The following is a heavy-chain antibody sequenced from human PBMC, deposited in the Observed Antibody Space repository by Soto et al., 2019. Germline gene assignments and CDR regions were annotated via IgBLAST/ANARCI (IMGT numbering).Heavy chain of an antibody. D-gene: IGHD4-17*01. V-gene: IGHV1-8*02. CDR3: ARAPTPVTVTTPFGH. CDR2: MDPKNGNA. J-gene: IGHJ1*01. Sequence: QELLVQSGAEVKKPGASVKVSCKTSGYTFTNYYINWVRQATGQGLEWMGWMDPKNGNAGYAQRFQGRVTPTRNTSRSTAFMALTGLTSDDTAIYFYARAPTPVTVTTPFGHWAQGTLVTVSS. CDR1: GYTFTNYY.